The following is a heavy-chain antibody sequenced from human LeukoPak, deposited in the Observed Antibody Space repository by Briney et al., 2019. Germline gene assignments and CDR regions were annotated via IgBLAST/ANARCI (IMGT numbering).Heavy chain of an antibody. J-gene: IGHJ3*01. CDR2: IKPNSGGT. Sequence: GASVKVSCKASGYAFTAYYIHWVRQAPGQGLEWMGWIKPNSGGTNYAQKFQGRVTMTRDTSISTAYMELSRLRSDDTAVYYCARPSGGSLRDAFDVWGQGTMVTVSS. CDR1: GYAFTAYY. CDR3: ARPSGGSLRDAFDV. V-gene: IGHV1-2*02. D-gene: IGHD1-26*01.